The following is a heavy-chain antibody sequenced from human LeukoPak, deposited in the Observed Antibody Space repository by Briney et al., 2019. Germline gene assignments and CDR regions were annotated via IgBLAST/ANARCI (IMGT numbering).Heavy chain of an antibody. V-gene: IGHV1-24*01. D-gene: IGHD5-12*01. J-gene: IGHJ5*02. CDR3: ATLPSFNIVATIP. CDR1: GYTLTELS. Sequence: GASVNVACKVSGYTLTELSMHWVRQAPGKGREWMGGFDPEDVETIYAQKFEGRVTMTEDTSTDTAYMELSSLRSEDTAVYYCATLPSFNIVATIPWGQGTLVTVSS. CDR2: FDPEDVET.